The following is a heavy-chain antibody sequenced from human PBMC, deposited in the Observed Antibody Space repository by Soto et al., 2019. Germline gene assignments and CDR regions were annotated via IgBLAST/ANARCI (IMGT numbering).Heavy chain of an antibody. D-gene: IGHD6-19*01. J-gene: IGHJ4*02. V-gene: IGHV3-23*01. CDR3: AKDTRISVAGTDAFGY. Sequence: GGSLRLSCAASGFTFSSYAMSWVRQAPGKGLEWVSAISGSGGSTYYADSVKGRFTISRDNSKNTLYLQMNSLRAEDTAVYYCAKDTRISVAGTDAFGYWGQGTLVTVSS. CDR1: GFTFSSYA. CDR2: ISGSGGST.